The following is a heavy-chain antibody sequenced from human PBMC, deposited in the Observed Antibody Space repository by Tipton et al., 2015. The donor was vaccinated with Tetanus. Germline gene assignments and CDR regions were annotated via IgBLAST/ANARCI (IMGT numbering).Heavy chain of an antibody. Sequence: TLSLTCTVSGGSISSGGYYWSWIRQHPGKGLEWIGEIYYSGSTYYNPPLKSRVTISVDTSKNQFSLKLNSVTAADTAVYYCARDQARGARGWNYFDYWGQGTLVTVSS. J-gene: IGHJ4*02. V-gene: IGHV4-31*03. CDR2: IYYSGST. CDR1: GGSISSGGYY. CDR3: ARDQARGARGWNYFDY. D-gene: IGHD1-26*01.